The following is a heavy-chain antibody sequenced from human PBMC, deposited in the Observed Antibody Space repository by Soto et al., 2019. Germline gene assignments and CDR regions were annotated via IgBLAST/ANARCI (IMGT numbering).Heavy chain of an antibody. D-gene: IGHD5-18*01. CDR3: VKERYAQLWLEDYGMDV. CDR2: ISYDGNTQ. CDR1: GFAFNTSG. J-gene: IGHJ6*02. V-gene: IGHV3-30*18. Sequence: QVQLVESGGGVVQPGRSLRLSCEVSGFAFNTSGMYWVRQSPGRGLEWVAVISYDGNTQYYAESLKGRFTISRDNSKNTLYLQMSSLGPEDTAVYYCVKERYAQLWLEDYGMDVWGQGTTVTV.